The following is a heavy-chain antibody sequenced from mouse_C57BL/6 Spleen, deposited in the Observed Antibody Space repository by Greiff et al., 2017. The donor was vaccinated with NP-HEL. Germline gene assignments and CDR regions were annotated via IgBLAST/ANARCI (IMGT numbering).Heavy chain of an antibody. J-gene: IGHJ2*01. D-gene: IGHD1-1*01. CDR1: GYTFTSYT. CDR2: INPSSGYT. V-gene: IGHV1-4*01. CDR3: ARSRYYGSLDY. Sequence: VHLVESGAELARPGASVKMSCKASGYTFTSYTMHWVKQRPGQGLEWIGYINPSSGYTKYNQKFKDKATLTADKSSSTAYMQLSSLTSEDSAVYYCARSRYYGSLDYWGQGTTLTVSS.